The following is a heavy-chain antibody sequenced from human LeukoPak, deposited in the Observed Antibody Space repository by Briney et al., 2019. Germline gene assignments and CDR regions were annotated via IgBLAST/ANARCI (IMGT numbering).Heavy chain of an antibody. V-gene: IGHV3-23*01. D-gene: IGHD5-24*01. CDR2: FSGSGRST. J-gene: IGHJ4*02. Sequence: GGSLRLSCAASGFTFSSYDMSWVRQAPGRGLEWVSAFSGSGRSTHYADSVKGRFTISRDNSKNTLYLQMNSLRAEDTAVYYCAKAGSMATPTPYYFDYWGQGTLVTVSS. CDR1: GFTFSSYD. CDR3: AKAGSMATPTPYYFDY.